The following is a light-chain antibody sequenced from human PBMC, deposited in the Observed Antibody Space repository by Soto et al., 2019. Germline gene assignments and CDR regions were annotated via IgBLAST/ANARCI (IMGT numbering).Light chain of an antibody. Sequence: QSALTQPASVSGSPGQSITISCTGTSSDVGGYNYVSWYQQHPGKAPKLMIYDVSNRPSGVSNRFSGSKSGNTASLTISGLQAEDEADYYYSSYTSSSTLVVFGGGTKDTVL. J-gene: IGLJ2*01. CDR2: DVS. V-gene: IGLV2-14*01. CDR1: SSDVGGYNY. CDR3: SSYTSSSTLVV.